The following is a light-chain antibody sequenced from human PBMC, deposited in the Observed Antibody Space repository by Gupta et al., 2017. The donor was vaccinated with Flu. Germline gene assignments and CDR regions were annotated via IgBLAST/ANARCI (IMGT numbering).Light chain of an antibody. J-gene: IGLJ3*02. V-gene: IGLV2-8*01. Sequence: QSALTQPPSASGSPGQSVTISCTGTSGDVGGTNYVSWYQQEPGKAPNLLIYGVNSRPSGVPDRFSGSKSGNTASLTVSGLRPEDEADYFCCSFAGSNDLGVLFGGGTTLTVL. CDR1: SGDVGGTNY. CDR3: CSFAGSNDLGVL. CDR2: GVN.